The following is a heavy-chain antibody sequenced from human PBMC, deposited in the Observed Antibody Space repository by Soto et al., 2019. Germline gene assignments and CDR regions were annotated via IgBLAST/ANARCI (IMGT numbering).Heavy chain of an antibody. J-gene: IGHJ4*02. CDR1: GGSISSYY. D-gene: IGHD6-13*01. CDR2: IYYSGST. Sequence: SSETLSLTCTVSGGSISSYYWSWIRQPPGKGLEWIGYIYYSGSTNYNPSLKSRVTISVDTSKNQFPLKLSSVTAADTAVYYCARSTMGFIAAAGFFDYWGQGTLVTVSS. CDR3: ARSTMGFIAAAGFFDY. V-gene: IGHV4-59*01.